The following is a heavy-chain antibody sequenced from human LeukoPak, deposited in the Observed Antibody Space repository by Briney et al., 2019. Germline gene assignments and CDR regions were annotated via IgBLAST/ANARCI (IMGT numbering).Heavy chain of an antibody. CDR2: IYYSGST. CDR3: ARDRYYDYVWGSYTV. V-gene: IGHV4-39*07. CDR1: GFTFSSNAM. J-gene: IGHJ4*02. D-gene: IGHD3-16*01. Sequence: GSLRLSCAASGFTFSSNAMSWVRQAPGKGLEWVGSIYYSGSTYYNPSLKSRVTISVDTSKNQFSLKLSSVTAADTAVYYCARDRYYDYVWGSYTVWGQGALVTVSS.